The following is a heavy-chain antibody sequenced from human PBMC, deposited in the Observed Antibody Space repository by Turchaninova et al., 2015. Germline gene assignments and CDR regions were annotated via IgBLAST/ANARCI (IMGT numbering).Heavy chain of an antibody. CDR3: ARSPYYYDSSGYFINWFDP. Sequence: QVQLQESGPGLDKPSEPLSPRCPVSGRSNSIDTWGWIRQTPGKGLEWIGYIYYSGSTNYNPSLKSRVTISVDTSKNQFSLKLSSVTAADTAVYYCARSPYYYDSSGYFINWFDPWGQGTLVTVSS. CDR2: IYYSGST. D-gene: IGHD3-22*01. J-gene: IGHJ5*02. CDR1: GRSNSIDT. V-gene: IGHV4-59*01.